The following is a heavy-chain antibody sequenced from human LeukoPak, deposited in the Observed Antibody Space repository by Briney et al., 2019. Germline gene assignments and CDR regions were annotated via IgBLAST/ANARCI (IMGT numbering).Heavy chain of an antibody. D-gene: IGHD2-15*01. Sequence: GRSLRLSCAASGFTFSSYGMHWVRQAPGKGLEWVAVIWYDGSNKYYADSVKGRFTISRDNSKNTLYLQMNSLRAEDTAVYYCARDREVHCSGGSCSDFDYWGQGTLVTVSS. CDR1: GFTFSSYG. J-gene: IGHJ4*02. V-gene: IGHV3-33*01. CDR2: IWYDGSNK. CDR3: ARDREVHCSGGSCSDFDY.